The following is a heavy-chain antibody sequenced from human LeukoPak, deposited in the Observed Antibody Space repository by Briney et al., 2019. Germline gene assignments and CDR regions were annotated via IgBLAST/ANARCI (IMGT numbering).Heavy chain of an antibody. CDR3: ASFTRTYDCSY. CDR1: GGTFSSYA. Sequence: ASVKVSCKASGGTFSSYAISWVRQAPGQGLEWMGWISAYDGNTNYAQKLQGRVTMTTDTSTSTAYMELRSLRSDDTAVYYCASFTRTYDCSYWGQGTLVTVSS. CDR2: ISAYDGNT. D-gene: IGHD2-21*01. V-gene: IGHV1-18*01. J-gene: IGHJ4*02.